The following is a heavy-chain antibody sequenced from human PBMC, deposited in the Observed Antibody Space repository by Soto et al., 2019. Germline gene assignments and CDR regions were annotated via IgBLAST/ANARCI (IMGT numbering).Heavy chain of an antibody. Sequence: ASVKVSCKASGYTFTSYAMHWVRHAPGQRLEWMGWSNAVNGNTKYSQKFQGRVTITRDTSASTAYMELSSLRSEDTAVYYCARVQEMATSYYFDYWGQGTLVTVSS. V-gene: IGHV1-3*01. J-gene: IGHJ4*02. D-gene: IGHD5-12*01. CDR1: GYTFTSYA. CDR2: SNAVNGNT. CDR3: ARVQEMATSYYFDY.